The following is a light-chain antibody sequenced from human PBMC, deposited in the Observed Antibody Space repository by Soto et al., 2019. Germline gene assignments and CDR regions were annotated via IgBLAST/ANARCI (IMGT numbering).Light chain of an antibody. V-gene: IGLV2-8*01. CDR1: SSDIGGYNY. J-gene: IGLJ1*01. CDR2: EVS. Sequence: QSALTQPPSASGSPGQSVTISCTGTSSDIGGYNYVSWYQQHPGKAPKLMIYEVSKRPSGVPDRFSGSKSGNTASLTVSGLQDEDEADYYCSSYAGSNNYVFGSGTKVT. CDR3: SSYAGSNNYV.